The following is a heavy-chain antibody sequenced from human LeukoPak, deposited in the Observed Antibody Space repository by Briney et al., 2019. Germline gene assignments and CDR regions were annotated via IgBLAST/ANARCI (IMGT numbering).Heavy chain of an antibody. Sequence: ASVKVSCKASGYTFTGYYMHWVRQAPGQGLEWMGWISAYNGNTNYAQKFQGRVTMTTDTSTSIAYMELRSLRSDDTAVYYCARDDPYGSGSYSAYWGQGTLVTVSS. CDR1: GYTFTGYY. CDR2: ISAYNGNT. V-gene: IGHV1-18*04. J-gene: IGHJ4*02. CDR3: ARDDPYGSGSYSAY. D-gene: IGHD3-10*01.